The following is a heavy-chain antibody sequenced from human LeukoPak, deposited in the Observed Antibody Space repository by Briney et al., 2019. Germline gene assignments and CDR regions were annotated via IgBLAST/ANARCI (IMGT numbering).Heavy chain of an antibody. CDR2: IIPIFGTA. Sequence: ASVKVSCKASGGTFSSYAISWVRQAPGQGLEWMGGIIPIFGTANYAQKFQGRVTITADESTSTAYMELSSLRSEDTAVYYCARDPGDIVVVPAAMLGAFDIWDQGTMVTVSS. D-gene: IGHD2-2*01. CDR1: GGTFSSYA. CDR3: ARDPGDIVVVPAAMLGAFDI. J-gene: IGHJ3*02. V-gene: IGHV1-69*13.